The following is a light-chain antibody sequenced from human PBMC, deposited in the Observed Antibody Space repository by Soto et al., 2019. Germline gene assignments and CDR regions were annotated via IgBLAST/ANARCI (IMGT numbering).Light chain of an antibody. J-gene: IGKJ1*01. CDR3: QQSYSTSTWT. CDR2: KAS. CDR1: ESISNW. Sequence: DIQMTQSPSTLSASVGDRVIITCRASESISNWLAWYQQKPGKAPNLLIYKASSLQSGVPSRFSGSGSGTDFTLTISSLQPEDFATYYCQQSYSTSTWTLGQGTKVDIK. V-gene: IGKV1-39*01.